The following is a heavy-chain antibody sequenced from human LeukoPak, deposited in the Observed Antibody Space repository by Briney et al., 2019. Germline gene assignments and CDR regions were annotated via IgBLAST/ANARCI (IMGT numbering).Heavy chain of an antibody. V-gene: IGHV3-30-3*01. D-gene: IGHD3-3*01. CDR2: ISYDGSNK. CDR1: GFTFSSYA. Sequence: PGGSLRLSCAASGFTFSSYAMHWVCQAPGKGLEWVAVISYDGSNKYYADSVKGRFTISRDNSKNTLYLQMNSLRAEDTAVYYCARDAHTIFGVVTYYFDYWGQGTLVTVSS. J-gene: IGHJ4*02. CDR3: ARDAHTIFGVVTYYFDY.